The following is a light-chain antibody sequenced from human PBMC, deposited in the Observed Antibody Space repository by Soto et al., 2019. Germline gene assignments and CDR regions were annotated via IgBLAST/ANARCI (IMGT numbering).Light chain of an antibody. Sequence: QAVVTQPPSASGTPGQRVTISCSGSSSNIGSNFVYWYQHLPGTAPKLLIYTNNQRPSGVPDRFSGSKSGTSASLAISGLRSEDEADYNCASWDGSLSGHVFGTGPRSPS. V-gene: IGLV1-47*02. J-gene: IGLJ1*01. CDR3: ASWDGSLSGHV. CDR2: TNN. CDR1: SSNIGSNF.